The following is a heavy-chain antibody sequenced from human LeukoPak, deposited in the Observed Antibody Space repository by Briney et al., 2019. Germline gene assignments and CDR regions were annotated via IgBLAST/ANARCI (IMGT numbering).Heavy chain of an antibody. V-gene: IGHV3-30-3*01. CDR3: ARKLGDSGYVEWFDP. J-gene: IGHJ5*02. CDR2: ISYDGSNK. D-gene: IGHD5-12*01. CDR1: GFTFSSCA. Sequence: SGGSLRLSCAASGFTFSSCAMHWVRQAPGKGLEWVAVISYDGSNKYYADSVKGRFTISRDNSKNTLYLQMNSLRAEDTAVYYCARKLGDSGYVEWFDPWGQGTLVTVSS.